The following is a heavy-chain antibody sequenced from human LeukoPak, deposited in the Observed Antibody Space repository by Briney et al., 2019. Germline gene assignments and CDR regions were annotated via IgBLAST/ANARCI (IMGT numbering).Heavy chain of an antibody. CDR2: INAGNGNT. CDR3: ARDSIVVVPAANRRSQSFDY. V-gene: IGHV1-3*01. J-gene: IGHJ4*02. Sequence: ASVKVSCKASGYTFTSYAMHWVRQAPGQRREGMGWINAGNGNTKCSQRFQGRVTITRDTSASTAYMELSSLRSEDTAVYYCARDSIVVVPAANRRSQSFDYWGQGTLVTVSS. D-gene: IGHD2-2*01. CDR1: GYTFTSYA.